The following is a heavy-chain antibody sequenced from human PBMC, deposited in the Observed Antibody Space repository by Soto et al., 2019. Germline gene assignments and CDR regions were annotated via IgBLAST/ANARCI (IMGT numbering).Heavy chain of an antibody. Sequence: HPGGSLRLSCAASGFTFSSYEMNWVRQAPGKGLEWVSYISSSGSTIYYADSVKGRFTISRDNAKNSLYLQMNSLRAEDTAVYYCARDAVVGVMVYGPFDYWGQGTLVTVSS. V-gene: IGHV3-48*03. D-gene: IGHD2-8*01. CDR2: ISSSGSTI. CDR1: GFTFSSYE. J-gene: IGHJ4*02. CDR3: ARDAVVGVMVYGPFDY.